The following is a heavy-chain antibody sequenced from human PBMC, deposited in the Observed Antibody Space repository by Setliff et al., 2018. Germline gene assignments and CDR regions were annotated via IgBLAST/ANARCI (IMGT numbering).Heavy chain of an antibody. CDR3: ARDGDSYGATVDY. CDR2: IIPIFGTA. J-gene: IGHJ4*02. Sequence: SVKVSCKASGGTFSSYAISWVRQAPGQGLEWMGGIIPIFGTANYAQKFQGRVTITADESTSTAYMELSSLRSEDTAVYYRARDGDSYGATVDYWGQGTLDTVSS. CDR1: GGTFSSYA. D-gene: IGHD5-18*01. V-gene: IGHV1-69*13.